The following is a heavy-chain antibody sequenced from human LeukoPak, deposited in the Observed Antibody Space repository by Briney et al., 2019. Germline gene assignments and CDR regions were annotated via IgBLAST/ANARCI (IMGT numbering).Heavy chain of an antibody. Sequence: GASVKVSCKASGGTFSSYAISWVRQAPGQGLEWMGWINPNSGGTNYAQKFQGRVTMTRDTSISTAYMELSRLRSDDTAVYYCARGEGGYGGNSGSLTAGYWGQGTLVTVSS. CDR1: GGTFSSYA. CDR3: ARGEGGYGGNSGSLTAGY. J-gene: IGHJ4*02. D-gene: IGHD4-23*01. CDR2: INPNSGGT. V-gene: IGHV1-2*02.